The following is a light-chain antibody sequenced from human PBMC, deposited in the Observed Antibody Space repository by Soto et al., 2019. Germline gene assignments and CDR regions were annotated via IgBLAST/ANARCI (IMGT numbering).Light chain of an antibody. J-gene: IGLJ1*01. CDR2: EVS. CDR1: SSDVGDYNY. Sequence: QSALTQPPSASGSPGQSVTISCTGTSSDVGDYNYVSWYQQHPGKAPKLMIYEVSKRPSGVPDRFSGSKSGNTASLTVSGLQAEDEAEYYCSSYAGSNNWNFGTVIKMTVL. V-gene: IGLV2-8*01. CDR3: SSYAGSNNWN.